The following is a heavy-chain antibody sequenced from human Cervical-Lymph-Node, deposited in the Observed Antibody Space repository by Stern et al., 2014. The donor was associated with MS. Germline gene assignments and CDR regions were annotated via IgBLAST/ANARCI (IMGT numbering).Heavy chain of an antibody. J-gene: IGHJ4*02. CDR3: AASIRFLEWFPLDY. D-gene: IGHD3-3*01. CDR2: INAGNGDT. CDR1: GDTFTKYG. Sequence: QVQLVQSGAEVKKPGASVNVSCKASGDTFTKYGMHWVRQAPGQRLEWMGWINAGNGDTKYSQNFQGRVTILRDTSASTAYMELSSLRSEDTAVYFCAASIRFLEWFPLDYWGQGTLVTVSS. V-gene: IGHV1-3*01.